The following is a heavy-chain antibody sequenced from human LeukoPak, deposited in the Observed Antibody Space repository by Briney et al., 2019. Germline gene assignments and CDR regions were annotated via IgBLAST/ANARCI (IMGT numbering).Heavy chain of an antibody. D-gene: IGHD5-24*01. Sequence: GGSLRLSCAASGLTFDDYAMHWVRQAPGKGLEWVSGISSSGSGGNTYYADSVKGRFTISRDSSKNTLFLHMNTLRAEDTAIYYCARDRNWATRNWYFDLWGRGTLVTVSS. V-gene: IGHV3-23*01. CDR1: GLTFDDYA. J-gene: IGHJ2*01. CDR3: ARDRNWATRNWYFDL. CDR2: ISSSGSGGNT.